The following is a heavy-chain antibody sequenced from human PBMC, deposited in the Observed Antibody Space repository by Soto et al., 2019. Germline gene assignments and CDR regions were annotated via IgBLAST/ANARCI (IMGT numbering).Heavy chain of an antibody. CDR3: VKQAHGFDGVAFYY. J-gene: IGHJ4*02. Sequence: PGGSLRLSCSASGFIFSEYSIYWVRRVPGKGLEAISAVSTSGRSTYYADSVKDRFTISRDNSKNTLFLQLGSLRPEDTAIYYCVKQAHGFDGVAFYYWGQGTQVTVSS. D-gene: IGHD3-9*01. CDR1: GFIFSEYS. CDR2: VSTSGRST. V-gene: IGHV3-64D*06.